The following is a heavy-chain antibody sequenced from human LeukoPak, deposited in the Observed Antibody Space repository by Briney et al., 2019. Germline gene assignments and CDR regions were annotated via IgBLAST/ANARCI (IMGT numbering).Heavy chain of an antibody. Sequence: GASVKVSCKASGFTLTSSAMQWVRQARGQRLEWIGWIVVGSGNTNYAQKFQERVTITRDMSTSTAYMELSSLRSEDTAVYYCAAGVPDVRDSSGSHPLFDYWGQGTLVTVSS. D-gene: IGHD3-22*01. CDR1: GFTLTSSA. CDR3: AAGVPDVRDSSGSHPLFDY. CDR2: IVVGSGNT. J-gene: IGHJ4*02. V-gene: IGHV1-58*02.